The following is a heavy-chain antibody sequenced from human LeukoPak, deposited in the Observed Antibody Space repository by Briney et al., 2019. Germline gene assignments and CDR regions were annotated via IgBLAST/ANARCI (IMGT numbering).Heavy chain of an antibody. CDR2: ISGSGGST. J-gene: IGHJ4*02. Sequence: GGSLRLSCAASGFTFSRYWMSWVRQVPRKGLEWVSAISGSGGSTYYADSVKGRFTISRDNSKNTLYLQMNSLRAEDTAVYYCARANYYDSSGYQRFDYWGQGTLVTVSS. CDR3: ARANYYDSSGYQRFDY. V-gene: IGHV3-23*01. D-gene: IGHD3-22*01. CDR1: GFTFSRYW.